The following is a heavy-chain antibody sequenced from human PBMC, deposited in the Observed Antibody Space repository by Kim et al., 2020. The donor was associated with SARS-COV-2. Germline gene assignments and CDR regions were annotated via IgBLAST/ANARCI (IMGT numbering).Heavy chain of an antibody. D-gene: IGHD3-3*01. CDR2: ISGSGGST. J-gene: IGHJ4*02. CDR1: GFTFSSYA. V-gene: IGHV3-23*01. CDR3: AKDPFYDFWSGYYFDY. Sequence: GGSLRLSCAASGFTFSSYALSWVRQAPGKGLDWVSTISGSGGSTYYADSVKGRFTISRDNSKNTLYLQMNSLRAEDTAVYYCAKDPFYDFWSGYYFDYWGQGTLVTVSS.